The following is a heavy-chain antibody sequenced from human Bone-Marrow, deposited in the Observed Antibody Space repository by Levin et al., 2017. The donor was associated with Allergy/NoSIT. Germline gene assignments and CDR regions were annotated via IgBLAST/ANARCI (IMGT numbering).Heavy chain of an antibody. CDR2: IYPGDSET. CDR3: TRMADYFDS. Sequence: GESLKISCKASGYKFSGKWIGWVRQTPEKGLEWVGIIYPGDSETRYSPTFQGHVTISADKFIDTAYLHWRKLESSDTAIYYCTRMADYFDSWGQGTLVSVSS. J-gene: IGHJ4*02. CDR1: GYKFSGKW. D-gene: IGHD5-24*01. V-gene: IGHV5-51*01.